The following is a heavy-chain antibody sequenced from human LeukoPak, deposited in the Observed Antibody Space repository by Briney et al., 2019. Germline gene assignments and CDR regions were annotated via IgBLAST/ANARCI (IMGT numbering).Heavy chain of an antibody. V-gene: IGHV4-39*01. CDR1: GGSISINTYY. CDR2: IYYSGST. D-gene: IGHD4-17*01. J-gene: IGHJ4*02. CDR3: ARHGHHGDYDY. Sequence: SETLSLTCTVSGGSISINTYYWGWIRQPPGKGLEWIGSIYYSGSTYYHPSLKGRVTISVDTSKNQFSLKLSSATAAATAVYHCARHGHHGDYDYWGQGTLDTVSS.